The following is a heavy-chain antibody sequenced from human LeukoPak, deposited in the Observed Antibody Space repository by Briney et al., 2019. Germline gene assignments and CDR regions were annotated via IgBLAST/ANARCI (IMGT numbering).Heavy chain of an antibody. J-gene: IGHJ5*02. CDR3: ARTPTVTSREVDP. D-gene: IGHD4-11*01. CDR1: GGSFSGYY. Sequence: SETLSLTCAVYGGSFSGYYWSWIRQPPGKGLEWIGEINHSGSTNYNPSLKSRVTISVDTSKNRFSLKLSSVTAADTAVYYCARTPTVTSREVDPWGQGTLVTVSS. V-gene: IGHV4-34*01. CDR2: INHSGST.